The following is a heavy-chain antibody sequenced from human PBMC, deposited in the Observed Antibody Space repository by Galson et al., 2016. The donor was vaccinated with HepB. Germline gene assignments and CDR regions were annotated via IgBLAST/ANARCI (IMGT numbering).Heavy chain of an antibody. CDR1: GFTFSSYW. CDR2: TNTDGSDT. CDR3: VRGRKGAAAACRLTYYFYYYGMDV. J-gene: IGHJ6*02. D-gene: IGHD6-13*01. V-gene: IGHV3-74*01. Sequence: SLRLSCAASGFTFSSYWMHWVRQVPGKGLVMVARTNTDGSDTGYADSVKGRFTISRDNAKNTLYLQMNTLRAEDTAVYYCVRGRKGAAAACRLTYYFYYYGMDVWGQGTTVTVSS.